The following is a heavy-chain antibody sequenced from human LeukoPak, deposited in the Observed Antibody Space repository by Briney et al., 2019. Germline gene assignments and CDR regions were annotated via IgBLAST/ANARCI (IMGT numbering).Heavy chain of an antibody. V-gene: IGHV4-59*01. D-gene: IGHD2-2*01. CDR2: IYYSGST. CDR3: ARDRCSSTSCYEHFDL. J-gene: IGHJ2*01. CDR1: GGSISGYY. Sequence: SETLSLTCTVSGGSISGYYWSWIRQPPGKGLEWIGYIYYSGSTNYNPSLKSRVTISVDTSKNQFSLKLSSVTAADTAVYYCARDRCSSTSCYEHFDLWGRGTLVTVSS.